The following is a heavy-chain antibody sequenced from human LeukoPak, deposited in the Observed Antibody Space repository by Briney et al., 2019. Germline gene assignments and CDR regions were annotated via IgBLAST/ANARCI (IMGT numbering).Heavy chain of an antibody. J-gene: IGHJ4*02. CDR1: GFTFGDYA. CDR3: TRDGNYYDSSGYYPPLGY. Sequence: PGGSLRLSCTASGFTFGDYAMSWVRQAPGKGLEWVGFIRSKAYGGTTEYAASVKGRFTISRDDSKSIAYLQMNSLKTEDTAVYYCTRDGNYYDSSGYYPPLGYWGQGTLVTVSS. D-gene: IGHD3-22*01. CDR2: IRSKAYGGTT. V-gene: IGHV3-49*04.